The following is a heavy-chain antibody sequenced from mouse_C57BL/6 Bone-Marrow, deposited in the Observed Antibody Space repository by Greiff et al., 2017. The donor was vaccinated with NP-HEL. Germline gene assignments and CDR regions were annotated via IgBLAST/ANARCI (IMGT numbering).Heavy chain of an antibody. Sequence: EVKVVESEGGLVQPGSSMKLSCTASGFTFSDYYMAWVRQVPEKGLEWVANINYDGSSTYYLDSLKSRFIISRDNAKNILYLQMSSLKSEDTATFYCVREGGLRRRTYAMDYWGQGTSVTASP. J-gene: IGHJ4*01. D-gene: IGHD2-4*01. CDR2: INYDGSST. CDR3: VREGGLRRRTYAMDY. V-gene: IGHV5-16*01. CDR1: GFTFSDYY.